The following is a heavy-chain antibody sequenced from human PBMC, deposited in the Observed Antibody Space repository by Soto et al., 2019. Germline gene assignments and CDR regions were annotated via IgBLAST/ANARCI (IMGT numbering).Heavy chain of an antibody. D-gene: IGHD3-22*01. CDR2: LSHDGGNT. CDR1: DFSFTSYA. V-gene: IGHV3-23*01. J-gene: IGHJ4*02. Sequence: EVEMLASGGGVVQPGESLRLSCVAPDFSFTSYAMTWVRLTPGKGLQWVAALSHDGGNTYYRDSVRGRFTISRDNSKNTLYLQMNSLKGEDTAVYYCARGLRNYYDRSGLHYWGQGTLVTVSS. CDR3: ARGLRNYYDRSGLHY.